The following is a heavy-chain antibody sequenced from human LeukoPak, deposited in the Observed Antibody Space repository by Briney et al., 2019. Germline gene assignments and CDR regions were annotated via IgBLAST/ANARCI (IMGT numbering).Heavy chain of an antibody. CDR2: VSGSGSTT. D-gene: IGHD2-21*01. CDR1: GFTFNKCA. CDR3: AKGTGNSGDSPFDY. V-gene: IGHV3-23*01. Sequence: PGGSLRLSCAASGFTFNKCAMGWVRQAPGKGLEWVSLVSGSGSTTYYADSVKGRFTISRGNSKNTLYLQMNSLRAEDTAVYYCAKGTGNSGDSPFDYWGQGTLVTVSS. J-gene: IGHJ4*02.